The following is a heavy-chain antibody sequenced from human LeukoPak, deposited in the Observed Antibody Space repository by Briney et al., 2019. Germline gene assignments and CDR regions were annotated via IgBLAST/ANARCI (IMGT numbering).Heavy chain of an antibody. Sequence: GGSLRLSCAASGFTFSSYAMSWVRQARGKVLEWVSAISGSGGSTYYADSVKGRFTISRDNSKNTLYLQMNSLRAEDTAVYYCAKHRETIVVVTADFDYWGQGTLVTVSS. CDR3: AKHRETIVVVTADFDY. V-gene: IGHV3-23*01. D-gene: IGHD2-21*02. CDR2: ISGSGGST. CDR1: GFTFSSYA. J-gene: IGHJ4*02.